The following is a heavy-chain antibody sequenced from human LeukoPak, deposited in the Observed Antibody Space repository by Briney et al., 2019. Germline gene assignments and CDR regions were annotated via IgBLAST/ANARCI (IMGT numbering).Heavy chain of an antibody. CDR2: INHSGST. CDR1: GGSFSGYY. Sequence: TTSETLSLTCAVYGGSFSGYYWSWIRQPPGKGLEWIGEINHSGSTNYNPSLKSRVTISVDTSKNQFSLKLSSVTAADTAVYYCARGRIAAAGIDYWSQGTLVTVSS. V-gene: IGHV4-34*01. J-gene: IGHJ4*02. D-gene: IGHD6-13*01. CDR3: ARGRIAAAGIDY.